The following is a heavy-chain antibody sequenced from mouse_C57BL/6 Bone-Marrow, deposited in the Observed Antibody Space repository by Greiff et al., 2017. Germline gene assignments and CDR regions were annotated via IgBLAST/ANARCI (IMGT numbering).Heavy chain of an antibody. CDR3: ARWSFITTVVGYFDY. J-gene: IGHJ2*01. V-gene: IGHV1-72*01. CDR2: IDPNSGGT. CDR1: GYTFTSYW. Sequence: QVQLKQPGAELVKPGASVKLSCKASGYTFTSYWMHWVKQRPGRGLEWIGRIDPNSGGTKYNEKFKSKATLTVDKPSSTAYMQLSSLTSEDSAVYYCARWSFITTVVGYFDYWGQGTTLTVSS. D-gene: IGHD1-1*01.